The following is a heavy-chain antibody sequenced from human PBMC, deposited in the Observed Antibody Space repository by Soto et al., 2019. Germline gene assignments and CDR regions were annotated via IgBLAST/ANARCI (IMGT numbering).Heavy chain of an antibody. V-gene: IGHV3-21*04. J-gene: IGHJ4*02. Sequence: PGGSLRLSCAASGFTFSSYSMNWVRQAPGKGLEWVSSISSSSSYIYYADSVKGRFTISRDNAKNSLYLQLNSLRADDTAFYYCVKVARTTAAYYFDYWGQRALVRVS. CDR3: VKVARTTAAYYFDY. D-gene: IGHD4-17*01. CDR1: GFTFSSYS. CDR2: ISSSSSYI.